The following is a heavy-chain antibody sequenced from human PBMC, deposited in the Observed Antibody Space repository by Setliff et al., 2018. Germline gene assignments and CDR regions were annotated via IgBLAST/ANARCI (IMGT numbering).Heavy chain of an antibody. CDR2: INHSGST. CDR1: GGSFSGYY. D-gene: IGHD6-19*01. CDR3: ARGRVAGTWWYYYYYYGMDV. Sequence: KPSETLSLTCAVYGGSFSGYYWSWIRQPPGKGLEWIGEINHSGSTNYNPSLKSRVTISVDTSKNQFSLKLSSVTAADTAVYYCARGRVAGTWWYYYYYYGMDVWGQGTTVTVSS. J-gene: IGHJ6*02. V-gene: IGHV4-34*01.